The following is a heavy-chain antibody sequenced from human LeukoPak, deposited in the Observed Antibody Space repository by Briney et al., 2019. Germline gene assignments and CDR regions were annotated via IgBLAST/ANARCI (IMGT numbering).Heavy chain of an antibody. V-gene: IGHV5-51*01. D-gene: IGHD3-3*01. CDR1: GYSFTSYW. CDR3: ARPRDDFWSGYYWADAFDI. J-gene: IGHJ3*02. CDR2: IYPGDSDT. Sequence: GESLKISCKGSGYSFTSYWIGWVRQMPGKGLEWMGFIYPGDSDTRYSPSFQGQVTISAGKSISTAYLQWSSLKASDTAIYYCARPRDDFWSGYYWADAFDIWGQGTMVTVSS.